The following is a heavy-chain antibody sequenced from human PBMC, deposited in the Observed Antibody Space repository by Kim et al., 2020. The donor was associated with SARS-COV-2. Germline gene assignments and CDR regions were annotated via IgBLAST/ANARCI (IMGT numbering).Heavy chain of an antibody. CDR2: ST. V-gene: IGHV4-39*01. J-gene: IGHJ4*02. CDR3: ASSLRYFDWY. D-gene: IGHD3-9*01. Sequence: STSYNPSRKSRVPISVDTSKNQFSRKLSFVTAADTAVYYCASSLRYFDWYWGQGTLVTVSS.